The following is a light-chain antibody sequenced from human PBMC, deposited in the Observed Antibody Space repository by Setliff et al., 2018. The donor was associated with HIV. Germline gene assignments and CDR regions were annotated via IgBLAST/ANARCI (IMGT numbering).Light chain of an antibody. V-gene: IGLV2-14*01. Sequence: QSALTQPASVSGSPGQSITIPCTGTSSDVGGYNYVSWYQQHPGKAPKLMIYEVSNRPSGVSNRFSGSKSGNTASLTISGLQAEDEADYYCTSYTSNNTYVFGTGTQLTVL. CDR1: SSDVGGYNY. CDR3: TSYTSNNTYV. J-gene: IGLJ1*01. CDR2: EVS.